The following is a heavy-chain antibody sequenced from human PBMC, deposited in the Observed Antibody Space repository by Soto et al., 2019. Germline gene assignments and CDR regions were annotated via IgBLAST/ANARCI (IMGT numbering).Heavy chain of an antibody. J-gene: IGHJ3*01. Sequence: VQLLESGGGLVQPGGALRLSCAASGFSFNNHAMTWVRQAPGKGLGWGSGISGSGRTTHYADSVKGRFTISRDNSKDTLYLQMNSLRPEDTAVYYCAKDRLMLTMVVVGAFDFWGLGTMVTVSS. CDR2: ISGSGRTT. CDR3: AKDRLMLTMVVVGAFDF. CDR1: GFSFNNHA. V-gene: IGHV3-23*01. D-gene: IGHD3-22*01.